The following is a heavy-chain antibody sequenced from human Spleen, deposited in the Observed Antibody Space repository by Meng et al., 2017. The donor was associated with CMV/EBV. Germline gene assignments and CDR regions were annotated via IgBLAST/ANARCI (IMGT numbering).Heavy chain of an antibody. J-gene: IGHJ4*02. CDR3: VRDNRISF. D-gene: IGHD1-14*01. V-gene: IGHV1-8*01. CDR1: GYTSITFD. Sequence: ASVKVSCKTSGYTSITFDINWVRQAPGQGLEWMGWMNPNSDSTGCAQKFRGRVTMSRNIALNTVYMEVTSLTSDDTAVYYCVRDNRISFWGPGTLVTVSS. CDR2: MNPNSDST.